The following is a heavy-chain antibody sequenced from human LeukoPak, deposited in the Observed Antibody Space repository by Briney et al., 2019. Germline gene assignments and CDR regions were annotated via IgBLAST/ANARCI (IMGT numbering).Heavy chain of an antibody. CDR1: GGSFSGYY. CDR3: ARGARWLQPSHFDY. D-gene: IGHD5-24*01. J-gene: IGHJ4*02. CDR2: INHSGST. Sequence: SATLSLTCAVYGGSFSGYYWSWIRQPPGKGLEWIGEINHSGSTNYNPSLKSRVTISVDTSKNQFSLKLSSVTAADTAVYYCARGARWLQPSHFDYWGQGTLVTVSS. V-gene: IGHV4-34*01.